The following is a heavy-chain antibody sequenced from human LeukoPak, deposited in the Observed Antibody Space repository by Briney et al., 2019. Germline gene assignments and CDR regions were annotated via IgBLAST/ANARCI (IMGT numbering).Heavy chain of an antibody. J-gene: IGHJ4*02. CDR3: ARDLGYYDSSGYFDY. D-gene: IGHD3-22*01. CDR1: GGSISSYY. Sequence: SETLSLTCTVSGGSISSYYWSWIRQPPGKGLQWIGYIHYSGSTSYNPSLKSRVTISVDTSKNQVSLKLSSVTAADTAVYYCARDLGYYDSSGYFDYWGQGTLVTVSS. V-gene: IGHV4-59*01. CDR2: IHYSGST.